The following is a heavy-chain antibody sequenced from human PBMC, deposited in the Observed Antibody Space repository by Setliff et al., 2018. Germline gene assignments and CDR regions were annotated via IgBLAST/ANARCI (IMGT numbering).Heavy chain of an antibody. V-gene: IGHV3-21*04. CDR2: LSSANNYI. CDR3: ASSRTWIPVLDH. CDR1: GFAFANYS. J-gene: IGHJ4*02. D-gene: IGHD5-12*01. Sequence: GGSLRLSCAASGFAFANYSMIWVRQAPGKGLEWVASLSSANNYIVYADSVKGRFTISRDNAQSSLFLQMNSLSAEDTATYYCASSRTWIPVLDHCGQGTLVTVSS.